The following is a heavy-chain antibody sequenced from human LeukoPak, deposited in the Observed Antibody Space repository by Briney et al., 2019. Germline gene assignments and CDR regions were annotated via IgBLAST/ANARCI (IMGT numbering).Heavy chain of an antibody. CDR1: GFTFSTYA. V-gene: IGHV3-30-3*01. CDR2: ISNDGTNK. CDR3: ARELGLGRGWYGGDY. Sequence: GGSLRLSCAASGFTFSTYAMHWVRQAPGKGLEWVAIISNDGTNKYYADSVKGRFTLSRDNSKYTVYLQMNGLRAEDTALYYCARELGLGRGWYGGDYWGQGTLVTVSS. D-gene: IGHD6-19*01. J-gene: IGHJ4*02.